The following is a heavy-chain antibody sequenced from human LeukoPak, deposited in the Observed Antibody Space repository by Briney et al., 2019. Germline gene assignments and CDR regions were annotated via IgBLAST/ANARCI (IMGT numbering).Heavy chain of an antibody. J-gene: IGHJ4*02. CDR3: ARGSFGELYPFDY. CDR1: GFTFSVYN. Sequence: GGSLRLSCAASGFTFSVYNMNWVRQAPGKGLEWVSYISSSSSAIYYADSVQGRFTISRDNARNSLYLQMNSLRAEDTAVYYCARGSFGELYPFDYWGQGTLVTVSS. D-gene: IGHD3-10*01. V-gene: IGHV3-48*04. CDR2: ISSSSSAI.